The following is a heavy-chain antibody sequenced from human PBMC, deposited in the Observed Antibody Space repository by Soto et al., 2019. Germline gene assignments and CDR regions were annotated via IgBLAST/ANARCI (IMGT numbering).Heavy chain of an antibody. J-gene: IGHJ5*02. V-gene: IGHV4-39*01. CDR1: GGYIGSSNYY. D-gene: IGHD5-18*01. CDR3: ASPSAMESQTWFAP. Sequence: SETLSLTCSVSGGYIGSSNYYWGWIRQPPGKGLEWIGSIYYSGITYHNPSLKSRVTMSVDTSKNQFSLKLSSVTVADTAVYYCASPSAMESQTWFAPGGKETRVTLPS. CDR2: IYYSGIT.